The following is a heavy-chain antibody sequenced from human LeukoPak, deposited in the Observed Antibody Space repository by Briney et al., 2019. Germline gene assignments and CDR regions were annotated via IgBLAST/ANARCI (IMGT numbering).Heavy chain of an antibody. CDR3: ARVARSRRDGYNLDY. D-gene: IGHD5-24*01. J-gene: IGHJ4*02. Sequence: GGSQRLSCAASGFTFSDYYMSWIRQAPGKGLEWVSYISSSSSYTNYADSVKGRFTISRDNAKNSLYLQMNSLRAEDTAVYYCARVARSRRDGYNLDYWGQGSLVTVSS. V-gene: IGHV3-11*05. CDR2: ISSSSSYT. CDR1: GFTFSDYY.